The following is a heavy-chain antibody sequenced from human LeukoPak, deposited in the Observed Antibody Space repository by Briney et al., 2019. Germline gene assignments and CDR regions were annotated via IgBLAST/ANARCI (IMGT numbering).Heavy chain of an antibody. CDR3: ARDVGSPSHMDV. CDR2: ISSSSSTI. J-gene: IGHJ6*03. D-gene: IGHD1-26*01. Sequence: GGSLSLSCAASGFTFSSYNTNWVRQAPGKGLEWFSYISSSSSTIYYPDSVKGRFTIPRHNAKNSLYLQMNSLRSEDTAVYYCARDVGSPSHMDVWGKGTTVTVSS. CDR1: GFTFSSYN. V-gene: IGHV3-48*01.